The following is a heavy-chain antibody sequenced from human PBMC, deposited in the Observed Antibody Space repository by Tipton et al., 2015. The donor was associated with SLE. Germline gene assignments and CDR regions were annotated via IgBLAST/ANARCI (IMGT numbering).Heavy chain of an antibody. CDR2: IKQDGSEK. CDR1: GFTFSSYW. Sequence: SLRLSCAASGFTFSSYWMSWVRQAPGKGLEWVANIKQDGSEKYYVDSVKGRFTISRGNAKNSLYLQMNSLRAEDTALYYCAKDRHDAFDIWGQGTMVTVSS. CDR3: AKDRHDAFDI. V-gene: IGHV3-7*03. J-gene: IGHJ3*02.